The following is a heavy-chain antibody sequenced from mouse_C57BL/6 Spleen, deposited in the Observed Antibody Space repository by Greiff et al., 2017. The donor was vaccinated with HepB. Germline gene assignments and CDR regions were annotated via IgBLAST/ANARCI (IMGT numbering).Heavy chain of an antibody. V-gene: IGHV1-19*01. CDR2: INPYNGGT. CDR1: GYTFTDYY. J-gene: IGHJ1*03. CDR3: ARRPVVATDWYFDV. D-gene: IGHD1-1*01. Sequence: EVQLQQSGPVLVKPGASVKMSCKASGYTFTDYYMNWVKQSHGKSLEWIGVINPYNGGTSYNQKFKGKATLTVDKSSSTAYMELNSLTSEDSAVYYCARRPVVATDWYFDVWGTGTTVTVSS.